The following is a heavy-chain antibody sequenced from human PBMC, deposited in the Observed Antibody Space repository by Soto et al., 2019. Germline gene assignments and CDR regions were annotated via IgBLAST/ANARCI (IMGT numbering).Heavy chain of an antibody. CDR2: IHFSGSA. J-gene: IGHJ6*03. V-gene: IGHV4-39*01. D-gene: IGHD1-7*01. CDR1: GGSISSSSDY. CDR3: ARHNLRGTGTSGYHYYMDV. Sequence: SETLSLTCTVSGGSISSSSDYWGWIRQPPGKGLEWIGIIHFSGSADYNPSLKSRVTISVDTSENQFSLNLSPVTAADTAVYYCARHNLRGTGTSGYHYYMDVWGKGTTVTVSS.